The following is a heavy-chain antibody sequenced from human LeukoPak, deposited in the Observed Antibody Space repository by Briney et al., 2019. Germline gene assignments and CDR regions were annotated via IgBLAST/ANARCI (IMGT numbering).Heavy chain of an antibody. J-gene: IGHJ4*02. CDR3: AKVVEGYYDSSGYYYSQGFLYYFDY. V-gene: IGHV3-23*01. CDR2: ISGSGGST. CDR1: GFTFSSYA. D-gene: IGHD3-22*01. Sequence: GGSLRLSCAASGFTFSSYAMSWVRQAPGKGLEWVSAISGSGGSTYYADSVKSRFTISRDNSKNTLYLQMNSLRAEDTAVYYCAKVVEGYYDSSGYYYSQGFLYYFDYWGQGTLVTVSS.